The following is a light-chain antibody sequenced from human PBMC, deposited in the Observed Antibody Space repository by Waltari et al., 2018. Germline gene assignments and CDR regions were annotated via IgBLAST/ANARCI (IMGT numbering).Light chain of an antibody. CDR3: QSYDSSLSGSLV. V-gene: IGLV1-40*01. Sequence: QSVLTQPPSVSGAPGQRVTISCTGSSPNIGAGYDVHWYQPLPGTAPKVLIFGNSNRPSGVPDRFSGSKSGTSASLAITGLQAEDEADYYCQSYDSSLSGSLVFGTGTKVTVL. CDR2: GNS. J-gene: IGLJ1*01. CDR1: SPNIGAGYD.